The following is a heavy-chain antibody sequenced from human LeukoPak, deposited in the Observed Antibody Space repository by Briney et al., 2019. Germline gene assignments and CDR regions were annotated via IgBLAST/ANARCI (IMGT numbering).Heavy chain of an antibody. CDR3: ASTADESIAAAGTPSPHADY. Sequence: GSLRLSCTASGFTFDEYGRSWVRQPPGKGLEWVSSISSSSSYIYYADSVQGRFTISRDNAKNSLYLQMNSLRAEATAVYYCASTADESIAAAGTPSPHADYWGQGTLVTVSS. V-gene: IGHV3-21*01. CDR2: ISSSSSYI. D-gene: IGHD6-13*01. CDR1: GFTFDEYG. J-gene: IGHJ4*02.